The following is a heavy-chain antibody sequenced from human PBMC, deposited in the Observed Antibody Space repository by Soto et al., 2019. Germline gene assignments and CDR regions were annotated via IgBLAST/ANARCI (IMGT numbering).Heavy chain of an antibody. CDR1: GGTFSSYA. CDR3: AREGGSVYYYGMDV. D-gene: IGHD3-16*01. Sequence: QVQLVQSGAEVKKPGSSAKVSCKASGGTFSSYAISWVRQAPGQGLEWMGGIIPIFGTANYAQKFQGRVTITADESTSTAYMELSSLRSEDTAVYYCAREGGSVYYYGMDVWGQGTTVTVSS. CDR2: IIPIFGTA. V-gene: IGHV1-69*01. J-gene: IGHJ6*02.